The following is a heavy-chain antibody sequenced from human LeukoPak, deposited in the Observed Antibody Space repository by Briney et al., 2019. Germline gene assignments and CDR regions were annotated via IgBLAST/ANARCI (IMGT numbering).Heavy chain of an antibody. CDR2: ISYDGSNK. J-gene: IGHJ4*02. CDR1: GFTFSSYA. CDR3: AREPDSSGYSRNFDY. V-gene: IGHV3-30-3*01. Sequence: GGSLRLSCAASGFTFSSYAMHWVRQAPGKGLEWVAVISYDGSNKYYADSVKGRFTNSRDNSKNTLYLQMNSLRAEDTAVYYCAREPDSSGYSRNFDYWGQGTLVTVSS. D-gene: IGHD3-22*01.